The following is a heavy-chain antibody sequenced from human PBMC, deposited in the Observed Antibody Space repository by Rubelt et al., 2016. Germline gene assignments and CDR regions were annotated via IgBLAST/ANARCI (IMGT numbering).Heavy chain of an antibody. CDR1: GGSFSGYY. Sequence: QMQLQQWGAGLLKPSEALSLTCVVSGGSFSGYYWSWIRQPPGRGLEWIGALNHGASTNYNPSLKRRVTISVDASQNQFSLKLSSVTAADTAVYYCARGHPSRRHMDVWGKGTTVTVSS. CDR3: ARGHPSRRHMDV. J-gene: IGHJ6*03. CDR2: LNHGAST. V-gene: IGHV4-34*01.